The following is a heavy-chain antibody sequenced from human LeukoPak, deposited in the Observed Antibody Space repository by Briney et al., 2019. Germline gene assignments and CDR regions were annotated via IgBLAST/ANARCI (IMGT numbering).Heavy chain of an antibody. CDR2: INSDGSTT. J-gene: IGHJ5*02. Sequence: PGGSLRLSCAASGFTFSNSWMHWVRQAPGKGLMWVSRINSDGSTTSYADSVKGRFTISRDNAKNTLYLQMNSLRAEDTAVYYCARPDLMRELRFDPWGQGTLVTVSS. D-gene: IGHD1-7*01. V-gene: IGHV3-74*01. CDR1: GFTFSNSW. CDR3: ARPDLMRELRFDP.